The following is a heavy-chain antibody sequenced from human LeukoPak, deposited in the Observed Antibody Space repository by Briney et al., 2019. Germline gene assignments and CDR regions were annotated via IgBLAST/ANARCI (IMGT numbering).Heavy chain of an antibody. J-gene: IGHJ4*02. V-gene: IGHV4-34*01. D-gene: IGHD3-22*01. CDR3: ARTRVYDSSGYYPNFDY. Sequence: SETLSLTCAVYGGSFSGYYWSWIRQPPGKGLEWIGEINHSGSTNYNPSLKSRVTISVDTSKNQFSLKLSSVTAADTAVYYCARTRVYDSSGYYPNFDYWGQGTLVTVSS. CDR2: INHSGST. CDR1: GGSFSGYY.